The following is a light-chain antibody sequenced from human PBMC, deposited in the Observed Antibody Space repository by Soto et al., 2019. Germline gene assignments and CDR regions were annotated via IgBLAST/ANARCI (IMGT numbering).Light chain of an antibody. V-gene: IGKV3-15*01. J-gene: IGKJ1*01. Sequence: EIVMTQSPATLSVSPGERATLSCRASHSVRSNLAWYQQKPGQAPRLLIYGASTSATGIPARFSGSGSGTEFTLTISSLQSEDFAVYYCQQYNNWPTTFGQGTKVEIK. CDR1: HSVRSN. CDR2: GAS. CDR3: QQYNNWPTT.